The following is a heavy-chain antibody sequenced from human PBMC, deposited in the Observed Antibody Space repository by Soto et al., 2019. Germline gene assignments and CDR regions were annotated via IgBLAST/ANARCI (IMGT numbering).Heavy chain of an antibody. Sequence: SETLSLTCTASGGSISSYYWSWIRQPPGKGLEWIGYIYYSGSTNYNPSLKSRITISVDTSKNQFSLKLSSVTAADTAVYYCARHFSSGWAYYFDYWGQGTLVTVSS. J-gene: IGHJ4*02. CDR1: GGSISSYY. V-gene: IGHV4-59*08. D-gene: IGHD6-19*01. CDR2: IYYSGST. CDR3: ARHFSSGWAYYFDY.